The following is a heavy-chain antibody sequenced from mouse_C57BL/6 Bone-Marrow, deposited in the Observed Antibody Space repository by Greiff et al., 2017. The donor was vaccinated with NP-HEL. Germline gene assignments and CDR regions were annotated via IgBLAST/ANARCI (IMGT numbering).Heavy chain of an antibody. Sequence: QVQLQQPGAELVKPGASVTLSCKASGYTFTTYWMPWVKQRPGQGLEWIGEIDPSDSYTNYPQKFKGKATLTVDTSYSTAYLQLGSLTSEDSAVSYCASRAYYCGSYEFAYGGQGTGVTVSA. CDR3: ASRAYYCGSYEFAY. CDR1: GYTFTTYW. J-gene: IGHJ3*01. CDR2: IDPSDSYT. D-gene: IGHD1-1*01. V-gene: IGHV1-50*01.